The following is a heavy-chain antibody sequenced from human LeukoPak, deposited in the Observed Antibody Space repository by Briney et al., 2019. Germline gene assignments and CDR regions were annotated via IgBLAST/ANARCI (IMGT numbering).Heavy chain of an antibody. V-gene: IGHV3-21*01. CDR3: ARGGAGATRDDTFDI. J-gene: IGHJ3*02. CDR1: GFTFSSYE. D-gene: IGHD1-26*01. Sequence: GGSLRLSCAASGFTFSSYEMNWVRQAPGKGLEWVSSVSSGSSHIFYADSVKGRFTISRDNAKNSLYLQMNSLRAEDTAVYCCARGGAGATRDDTFDIWGQGTMVTVSS. CDR2: VSSGSSHI.